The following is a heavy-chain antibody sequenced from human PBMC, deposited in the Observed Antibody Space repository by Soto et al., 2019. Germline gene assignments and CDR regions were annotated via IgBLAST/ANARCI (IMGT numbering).Heavy chain of an antibody. D-gene: IGHD3-9*01. Sequence: QVQLQESGPGLVKPSQTLSLTCTVSGGSISSGDYYWSWIRQPPGKGLEWIGYIYYSGSTYYNPLLKSRVTISVDTSKNQFSLKLSSVTAADTAVYYCARLTVLTGYPRGEIDYWGQGTLVTVS. CDR2: IYYSGST. CDR3: ARLTVLTGYPRGEIDY. J-gene: IGHJ4*02. V-gene: IGHV4-30-4*01. CDR1: GGSISSGDYY.